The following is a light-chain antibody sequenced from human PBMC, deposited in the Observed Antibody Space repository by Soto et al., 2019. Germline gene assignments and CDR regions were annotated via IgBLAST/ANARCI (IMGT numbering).Light chain of an antibody. V-gene: IGKV3-15*01. J-gene: IGKJ1*01. CDR2: DAS. Sequence: EIVMAQSPATPSVSPGERATLSCRASQSVSSKLAWYQQKPGQAPRLLIYDASSRATGIPARFSGSGAGTEFTLPISRLQPEDFGVYYWQQYDNWPETFGQGTKVEIK. CDR3: QQYDNWPET. CDR1: QSVSSK.